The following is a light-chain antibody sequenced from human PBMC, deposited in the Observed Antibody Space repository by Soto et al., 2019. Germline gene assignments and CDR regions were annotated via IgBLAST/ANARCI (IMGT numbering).Light chain of an antibody. Sequence: SVLNQPASVSASPGQSITISCTGTDSDVGSHNLVSWYQLHPGKAPKLMIYEVTKRPSGVTNRFSGSKSGNTASLTIAGLQAEDEDDYYCCSYEVSNTYLFGNGTKVTVL. CDR1: DSDVGSHNL. J-gene: IGLJ1*01. CDR3: CSYEVSNTYL. CDR2: EVT. V-gene: IGLV2-23*02.